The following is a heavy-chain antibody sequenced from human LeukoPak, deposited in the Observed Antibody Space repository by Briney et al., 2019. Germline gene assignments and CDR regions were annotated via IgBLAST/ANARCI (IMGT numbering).Heavy chain of an antibody. V-gene: IGHV4-39*02. Sequence: PSETLSLTCTVSGGSINSSSYYWGWIRQPPGKGLEWIGSIYYSGSTYYNPSLKSRVTISVDTSKNQFSLKLSSVTAADTAVYYCAKDRVWGSYQENWFDPWGQGTLVTVSS. CDR3: AKDRVWGSYQENWFDP. J-gene: IGHJ5*02. CDR2: IYYSGST. D-gene: IGHD3-16*02. CDR1: GGSINSSSYY.